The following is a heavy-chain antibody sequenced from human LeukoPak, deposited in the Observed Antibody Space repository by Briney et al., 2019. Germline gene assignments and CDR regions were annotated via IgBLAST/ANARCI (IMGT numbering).Heavy chain of an antibody. V-gene: IGHV1-69*05. CDR2: IIPIFGTA. J-gene: IGHJ4*02. CDR3: ARGGSYRYYYFDY. D-gene: IGHD3-16*02. CDR1: GGTFSSYA. Sequence: SVKVSCKASGGTFSSYAISWVRQAPGQGLEWMGGIIPIFGTANYAQKFQGRVTITTDEYTSTAYMELSSLRSEDTAVYYCARGGSYRYYYFDYWGQGTLVTVSS.